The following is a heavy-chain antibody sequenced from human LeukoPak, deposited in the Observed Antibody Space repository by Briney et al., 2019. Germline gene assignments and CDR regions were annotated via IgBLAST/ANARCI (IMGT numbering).Heavy chain of an antibody. J-gene: IGHJ5*02. D-gene: IGHD6-19*01. V-gene: IGHV4-39*01. CDR3: ARGPIDSSGWYPSPFDP. CDR2: IYYSGST. CDR1: GGSISSSSYY. Sequence: SETLSLTCTVSGGSISSSSYYWGWIRQPPGKGLEWIGSIYYSGSTYYNPSLKSRVTISVDTSKNQFSLKLSSVTAADAAVYYCARGPIDSSGWYPSPFDPWGQGTLVTVSS.